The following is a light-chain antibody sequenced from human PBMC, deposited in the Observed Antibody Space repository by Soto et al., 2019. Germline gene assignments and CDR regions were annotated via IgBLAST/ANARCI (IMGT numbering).Light chain of an antibody. Sequence: AIRMTQSPSSLSASTGDRVTITCRASQGISSYLAWYQQKPGKAPKLLIYAASTLQSGVPSRLSGSGSGTDFTLTISCLQSEDFATYYCQQYYSYPSITFGQGTRLEIK. CDR1: QGISSY. V-gene: IGKV1-8*01. CDR2: AAS. CDR3: QQYYSYPSIT. J-gene: IGKJ5*01.